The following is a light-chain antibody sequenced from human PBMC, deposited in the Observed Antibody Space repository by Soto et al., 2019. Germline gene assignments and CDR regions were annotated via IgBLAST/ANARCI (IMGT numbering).Light chain of an antibody. CDR3: QQYGRSPWT. J-gene: IGKJ1*01. CDR1: QSVSSSF. V-gene: IGKV3-20*01. Sequence: EIVLTQSPGTLSLSPGERATLSCRASQSVSSSFLAWYQQKPGQAPRLLIYGASSSATGIPDRFSGSGSGTDFAIAISRLEPEDFAVYYCQQYGRSPWTFGQGTKLEIK. CDR2: GAS.